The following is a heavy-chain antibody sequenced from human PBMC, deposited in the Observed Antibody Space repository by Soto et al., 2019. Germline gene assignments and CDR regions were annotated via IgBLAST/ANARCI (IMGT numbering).Heavy chain of an antibody. J-gene: IGHJ5*02. CDR3: ARAWTATAGWANWFAL. V-gene: IGHV4-31*03. D-gene: IGHD6-13*01. Sequence: QVQLQESGPGLVEPSQTLSLTCTVSGDSISGEGWYWSWIRQYSGRGLEWIGYIHHSGSTYSNPSLKSRVSISGDTSETQFFLKLTSVTAADTAVYYCARAWTATAGWANWFALWGQGTLVTVSS. CDR1: GDSISGEGWY. CDR2: IHHSGST.